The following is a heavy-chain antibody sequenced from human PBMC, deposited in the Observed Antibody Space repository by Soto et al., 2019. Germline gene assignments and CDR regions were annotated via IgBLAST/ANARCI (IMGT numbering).Heavy chain of an antibody. CDR2: IIPIFGTA. CDR3: ARERDIVVVPAAAGWDY. CDR1: GGTFSSYA. J-gene: IGHJ4*02. V-gene: IGHV1-69*06. Sequence: QVQLVQSGAEVKKPGSSVKVSCKASGGTFSSYAISWVRQAPGQGLEWMGGIIPIFGTANYAQKFQGRVTITADKSTSTAYMELSRLRSEDTAVYYCARERDIVVVPAAAGWDYWGQGTLVTVSS. D-gene: IGHD2-2*01.